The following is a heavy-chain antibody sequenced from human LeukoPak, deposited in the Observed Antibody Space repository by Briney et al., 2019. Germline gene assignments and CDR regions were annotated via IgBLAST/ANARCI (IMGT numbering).Heavy chain of an antibody. Sequence: SETLSLTCAVSGYSISSGYYWGWIRQPPGKGLEWIGSIYHSGSTYYNPSLKSRVTISVDTSKNQFSLKLSSVTAADTAVYYCARSGHSSGYFHYWGQGTLVTVSS. CDR1: GYSISSGYY. D-gene: IGHD3-22*01. CDR2: IYHSGST. V-gene: IGHV4-38-2*01. CDR3: ARSGHSSGYFHY. J-gene: IGHJ4*02.